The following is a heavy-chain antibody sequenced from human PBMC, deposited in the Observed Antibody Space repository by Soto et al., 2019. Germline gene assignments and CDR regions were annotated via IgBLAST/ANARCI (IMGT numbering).Heavy chain of an antibody. V-gene: IGHV3-23*01. Sequence: GGSLRLSCAASGFTFSSYAMSWVRQAPGKGLEWVSVISVNGGNTYYADSVKGRFTISRDNSKNTLYLQMNSLRAEDTAVYSCARDRGYSGYDSPRLYYGMDVWGQGTTVTVSS. CDR2: ISVNGGNT. D-gene: IGHD5-12*01. J-gene: IGHJ6*02. CDR3: ARDRGYSGYDSPRLYYGMDV. CDR1: GFTFSSYA.